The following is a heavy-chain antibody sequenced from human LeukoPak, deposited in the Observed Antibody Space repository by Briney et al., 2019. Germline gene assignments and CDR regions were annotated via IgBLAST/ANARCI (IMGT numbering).Heavy chain of an antibody. J-gene: IGHJ4*02. CDR2: MYYSGST. D-gene: IGHD4/OR15-4a*01. CDR1: GGSISGSSYY. CDR3: ATTGSMIMVTIDDF. V-gene: IGHV4-61*01. Sequence: PSETLSLTCTVSGGSISGSSYYWSWIRQPPGKGLEWIGSMYYSGSTNYNPSLKSRVTISIDTSRNQFSLKLSSVTAADTAVYYCATTGSMIMVTIDDFWGQGTLVTVSS.